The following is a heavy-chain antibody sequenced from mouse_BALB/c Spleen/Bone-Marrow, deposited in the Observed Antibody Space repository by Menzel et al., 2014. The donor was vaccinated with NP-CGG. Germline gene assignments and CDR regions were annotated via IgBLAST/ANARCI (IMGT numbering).Heavy chain of an antibody. Sequence: VQRVESGPGLVQPSQSLFITCTVSGFSLTSYGVHWVRQSPGKGLEWLGVIWGGGSTDYNAAFISRLSISKDNSKSQVFFKMNSLQANDTAIYYCARYGSILDYWGQGTTLTVSS. D-gene: IGHD1-1*01. J-gene: IGHJ2*01. CDR2: IWGGGST. V-gene: IGHV2-2*02. CDR1: GFSLTSYG. CDR3: ARYGSILDY.